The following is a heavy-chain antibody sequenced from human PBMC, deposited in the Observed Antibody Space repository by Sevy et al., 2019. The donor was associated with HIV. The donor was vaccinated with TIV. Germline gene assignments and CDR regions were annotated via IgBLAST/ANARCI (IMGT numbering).Heavy chain of an antibody. J-gene: IGHJ6*02. CDR3: ARDHVKDGDLGDYYYFAMDV. CDR1: GYTFNNYY. D-gene: IGHD4-17*01. Sequence: ASVKVSCQASGYTFNNYYIHWVRQAPGQGLEWMGRINPNSGDTDYAQNFQGRVTMTRDTSITTASMELSRLRSDDTAVYYCARDHVKDGDLGDYYYFAMDVWGQGTTVTVSS. V-gene: IGHV1-2*06. CDR2: INPNSGDT.